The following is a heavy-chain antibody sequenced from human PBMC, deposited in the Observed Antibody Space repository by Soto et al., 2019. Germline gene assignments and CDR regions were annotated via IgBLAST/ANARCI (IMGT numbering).Heavy chain of an antibody. CDR1: GFTFSNAW. D-gene: IGHD4-17*01. J-gene: IGHJ4*02. V-gene: IGHV3-15*01. CDR2: IKSKTDGGTT. CDR3: TTAFVNYGDYDY. Sequence: GGSLRLSCAASGFTFSNAWMSWVRQAPGKGLEWVGRIKSKTDGGTTDYAAPVKGRFTISRDDSKNTLYLQMNSLKTEDTAVYYCTTAFVNYGDYDYWGQGTLVTVSS.